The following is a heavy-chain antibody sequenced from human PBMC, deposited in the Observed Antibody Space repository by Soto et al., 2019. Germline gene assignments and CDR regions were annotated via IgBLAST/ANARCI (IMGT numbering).Heavy chain of an antibody. CDR2: ISWNSGSI. CDR3: AKDILRQLPRFPGYFDL. Sequence: GGSLRLSCVASGFTFDDYAMHWVRQAPGKGLEWVSGISWNSGSIGYADSVKGRLTISRDNAKNSLYLQMNSLRAEDTALYYCAKDILRQLPRFPGYFDLWGRGTLVTVSS. D-gene: IGHD1-26*01. CDR1: GFTFDDYA. V-gene: IGHV3-9*01. J-gene: IGHJ2*01.